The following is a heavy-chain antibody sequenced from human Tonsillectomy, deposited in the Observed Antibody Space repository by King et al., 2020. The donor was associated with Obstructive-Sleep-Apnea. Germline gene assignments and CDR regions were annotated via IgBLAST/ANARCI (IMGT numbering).Heavy chain of an antibody. CDR1: GLTFSNYA. CDR2: ISENGDTT. V-gene: IGHV3-23*04. Sequence: VQLVESGGDLVQPGGSLRLSCAASGLTFSNYAMSWVRQAPGKGLEWVSTISENGDTTYYADSVKDRFTISRDNSKNTLYLHMNSLGAEDTAVYYCAKVEYYGSGEGFWGQGTLVTVSS. CDR3: AKVEYYGSGEGF. D-gene: IGHD3-10*01. J-gene: IGHJ4*02.